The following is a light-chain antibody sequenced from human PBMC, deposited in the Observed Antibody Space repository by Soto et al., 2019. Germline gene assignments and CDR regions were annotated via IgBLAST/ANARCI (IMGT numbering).Light chain of an antibody. V-gene: IGKV1-9*01. Sequence: IQLTQSPSSLSASVGDRVTITCRASQGLNTNLAWYQQKPGKAPNLLIYGASTLQKGVPSRFSGNGSGTDFTLTISSLQPEDLATDYCQQSNNYFTFGPGTKVDIK. CDR3: QQSNNYFT. CDR1: QGLNTN. J-gene: IGKJ3*01. CDR2: GAS.